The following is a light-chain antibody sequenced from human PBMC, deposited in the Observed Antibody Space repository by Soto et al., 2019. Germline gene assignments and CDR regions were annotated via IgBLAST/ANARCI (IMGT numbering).Light chain of an antibody. CDR2: AAS. V-gene: IGKV1-33*01. CDR3: QQDDNLPYT. CDR1: QDISNR. J-gene: IGKJ2*01. Sequence: DVQMTQSPSSLSASVGDRVTITCQASQDISNRLNWYQQKPGKAPKLLISAASDLETGVPSRFSRSGSETDFTFTISSLPPEDFGTYYCQQDDNLPYTFGQGTKLEI.